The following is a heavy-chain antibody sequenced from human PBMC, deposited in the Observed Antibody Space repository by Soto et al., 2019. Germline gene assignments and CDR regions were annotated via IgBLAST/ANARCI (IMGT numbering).Heavy chain of an antibody. Sequence: QVQLVESGGGVVQPGRSLRLSCAASGFTFSSYGMHWVRQAPRKGLEWVAVIWYDGSNKYYADSVKGRFTISRDNSKNTLYLHMNSLRAEDTAVYYCARAPIRTYGMDVWGQGTTVTVSS. CDR2: IWYDGSNK. J-gene: IGHJ6*02. CDR1: GFTFSSYG. CDR3: ARAPIRTYGMDV. V-gene: IGHV3-33*01.